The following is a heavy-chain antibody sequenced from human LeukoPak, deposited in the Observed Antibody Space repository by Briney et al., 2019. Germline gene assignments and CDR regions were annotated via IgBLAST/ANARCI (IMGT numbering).Heavy chain of an antibody. CDR2: ISAYNGNR. CDR1: GYTFNSYG. CDR3: ARVLDWDCTRTSCYGGLMAYFDY. D-gene: IGHD2-2*01. V-gene: IGHV1-18*01. J-gene: IGHJ4*02. Sequence: GASVKVSCKASGYTFNSYGISWVRQAPGQGLEWMGWISAYNGNRNYAQKFQGRVTMTTDTSTSTAYMELRSLRSDDTAMCYCARVLDWDCTRTSCYGGLMAYFDYWGQGTLVTVSS.